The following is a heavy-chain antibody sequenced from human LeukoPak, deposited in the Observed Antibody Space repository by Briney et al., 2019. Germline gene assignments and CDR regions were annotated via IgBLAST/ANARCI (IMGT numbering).Heavy chain of an antibody. V-gene: IGHV1-2*02. Sequence: GASVKVSCKASGYTFTGYYMHWVRQAPGQGLEWMGWINPNSGGTNYAQKFQGRVTMTRDTSISTAYMELSRLRSDDTAVYYCARDPVGAGYYYYMDVWGKGTTVTVSS. D-gene: IGHD1-26*01. CDR1: GYTFTGYY. CDR3: ARDPVGAGYYYYMDV. J-gene: IGHJ6*03. CDR2: INPNSGGT.